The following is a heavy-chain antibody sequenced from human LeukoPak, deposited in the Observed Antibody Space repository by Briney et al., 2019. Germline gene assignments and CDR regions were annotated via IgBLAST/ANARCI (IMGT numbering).Heavy chain of an antibody. J-gene: IGHJ6*02. Sequence: GGSLRLSCAASGFTFSRYSMNWVRQAPGKGLEWVSHISSRSSDTYYADSVKGRFTISRDNAKNSLHLQMNSLRAEDTAVYYCARGSGSYSGGMDVWGQGTTVTVSS. CDR1: GFTFSRYS. CDR2: ISSRSSDT. CDR3: ARGSGSYSGGMDV. D-gene: IGHD3-10*01. V-gene: IGHV3-21*05.